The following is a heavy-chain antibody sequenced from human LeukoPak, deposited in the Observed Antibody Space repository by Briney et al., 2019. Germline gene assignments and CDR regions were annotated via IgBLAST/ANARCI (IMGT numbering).Heavy chain of an antibody. CDR2: IYYSGST. D-gene: IGHD2-15*01. Sequence: PSETLSLTCTVSGGSISSSSYYWGWIRQPPGKGLEWIGSIYYSGSTYYNPSLKSRVTISVDTSKNQFSLKLSSVTAADTAVYYCRQVVAATGWADYWGQGTLVTVSS. J-gene: IGHJ4*02. CDR3: RQVVAATGWADY. V-gene: IGHV4-39*01. CDR1: GGSISSSSYY.